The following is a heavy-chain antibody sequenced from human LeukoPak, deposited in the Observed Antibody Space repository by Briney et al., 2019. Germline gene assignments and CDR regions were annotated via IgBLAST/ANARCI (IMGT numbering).Heavy chain of an antibody. CDR1: GFTFSRYA. Sequence: GGSLRLSCGGSGFTFSRYAMQWVRQAPGKGLEWVSAIRGSGGSTYYADSVKGRFTISRDNSKNTLYLQMNSLRAEDTAVYYCAKGSGGSPARYYYMDVWGKGTTVTVS. CDR2: IRGSGGST. D-gene: IGHD1-26*01. CDR3: AKGSGGSPARYYYMDV. J-gene: IGHJ6*03. V-gene: IGHV3-23*01.